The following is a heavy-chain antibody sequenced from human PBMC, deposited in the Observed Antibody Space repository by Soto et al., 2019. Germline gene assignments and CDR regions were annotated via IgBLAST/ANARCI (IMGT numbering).Heavy chain of an antibody. CDR3: VRLKRGSWSPTYYYYGMDV. CDR1: GGSFSGYY. CDR2: INHSGST. J-gene: IGHJ6*02. Sequence: SETLSLTCAVYGGSFSGYYWSWIRQPPGKGLEWIGEINHSGSTNYNPSIKSRVTISVDTSKNQLSLKMSSVTAADMAVFYFVRLKRGSWSPTYYYYGMDVWGQGTTVTVSS. D-gene: IGHD6-13*01. V-gene: IGHV4-34*01.